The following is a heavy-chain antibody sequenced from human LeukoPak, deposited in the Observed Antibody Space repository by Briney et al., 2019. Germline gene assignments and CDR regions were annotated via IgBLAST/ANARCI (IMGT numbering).Heavy chain of an antibody. CDR3: AKIAYGDLRRYYYYYMDV. J-gene: IGHJ6*03. CDR2: ISGSGGST. Sequence: VGSLKLSCAASGFTFSSYAMSWVRQAPGKGLEWVSAISGSGGSTYYADSVKGRFTISRDNSKNTLYLQMNSLRAEDTAVYYCAKIAYGDLRRYYYYYMDVWGKGTTVTVSS. V-gene: IGHV3-23*01. D-gene: IGHD4-17*01. CDR1: GFTFSSYA.